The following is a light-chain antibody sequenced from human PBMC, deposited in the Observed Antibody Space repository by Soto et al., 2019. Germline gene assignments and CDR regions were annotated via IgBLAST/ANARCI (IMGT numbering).Light chain of an antibody. CDR1: QSVGSN. V-gene: IGKV3-15*01. J-gene: IGKJ1*01. CDR2: GAS. Sequence: EIVMTQSPATLSVSPGERANLSCRASQSVGSNLAWYQLKPGQAPRHLIYGASTRATGIPARLSGSWSGTDFTLTISSLPSEDFAIYFCQPYNNWPPDRTFGQGTKVEIK. CDR3: QPYNNWPPDRT.